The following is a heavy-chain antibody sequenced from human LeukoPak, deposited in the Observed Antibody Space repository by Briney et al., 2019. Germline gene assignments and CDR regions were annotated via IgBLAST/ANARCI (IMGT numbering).Heavy chain of an antibody. CDR1: GFTFSSYG. CDR2: IWYDGSNK. J-gene: IGHJ4*02. Sequence: PGGSLRLSCAASGFTFSSYGMHWVRQAPGKGLEWVAVIWYDGSNKYYADSVKGRFTISRDNAKNSLYLQMNSLRAEDTAVYYCARDDSSSSVHWGQGTLVTVSS. D-gene: IGHD6-6*01. CDR3: ARDDSSSSVH. V-gene: IGHV3-33*01.